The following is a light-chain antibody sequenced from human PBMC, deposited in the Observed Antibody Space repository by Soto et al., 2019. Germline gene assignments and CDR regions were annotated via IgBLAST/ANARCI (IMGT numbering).Light chain of an antibody. V-gene: IGKV3D-20*02. Sequence: VFTQSACTVSLSPGERATLSCRASQSVFNNHIGWYQQKPGQAPRRLIFGASFRATGIPDRFSGSGSGTDFTLTISTLVPEDFAVYYCQQRSSSWTFGQGTKVDI. J-gene: IGKJ1*01. CDR3: QQRSSSWT. CDR2: GAS. CDR1: QSVFNNH.